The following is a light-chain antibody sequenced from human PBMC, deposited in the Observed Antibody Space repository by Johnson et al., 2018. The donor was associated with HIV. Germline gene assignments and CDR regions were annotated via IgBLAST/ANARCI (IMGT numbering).Light chain of an antibody. CDR3: GTWDSSLSAGWV. Sequence: QSVLTQPPSVSAAPGQKVTISCSGSSSDMGNYAVSWYQQLPGTAPKLLIYDNNKRPSGIPDRFSGSKSGTSATLGITGLQTGDEADYYCGTWDSSLSAGWVFGTGTKVTVL. V-gene: IGLV1-51*01. CDR1: SSDMGNYA. CDR2: DNN. J-gene: IGLJ1*01.